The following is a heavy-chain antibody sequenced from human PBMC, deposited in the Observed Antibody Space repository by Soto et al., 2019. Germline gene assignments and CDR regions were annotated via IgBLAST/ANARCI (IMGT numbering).Heavy chain of an antibody. D-gene: IGHD6-13*01. CDR1: GFTFSSYA. Sequence: EVQLLESGGGLIQPGGSLRLSCTASGFTFSSYAMSWVRQAPGKGLEWVSTINNNGATTYYADSLKGRFSISRDNSRNTLVLQIDSLADEDTAIYYCARDRRSSSFFRGGDYWGQGTLVTVSS. V-gene: IGHV3-23*01. J-gene: IGHJ4*02. CDR3: ARDRRSSSFFRGGDY. CDR2: INNNGATT.